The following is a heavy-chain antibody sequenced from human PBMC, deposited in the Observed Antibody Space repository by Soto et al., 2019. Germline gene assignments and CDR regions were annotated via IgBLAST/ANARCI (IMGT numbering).Heavy chain of an antibody. CDR3: AHRSGHRGGYYCYGMDV. D-gene: IGHD3-10*01. CDR1: WFSLSTSGVG. V-gene: IGHV2-5*02. CDR2: IYWDDDK. J-gene: IGHJ6*02. Sequence: QITLKESGPTLVKPTQTLTLTCTFSWFSLSTSGVGVGWIRQPPGKALEWLALIYWDDDKRYSPSLKSRLTITKDTSKNQVVLTMHNMHPVDTATYYCAHRSGHRGGYYCYGMDVWGQGTTVTVSS.